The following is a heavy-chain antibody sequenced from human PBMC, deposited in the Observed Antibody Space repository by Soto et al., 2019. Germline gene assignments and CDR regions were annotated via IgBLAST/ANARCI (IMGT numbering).Heavy chain of an antibody. Sequence: QVQLQESGPGLVRPSGTLSLTCSVSGDSISNNKWWRWVRQPPGKGLEWIGEMHHSGSIHYNASLKRRAIISVDKSRNQFFLQLTPVTAADTALYCGARHDNMTLGSNYLDSWGPGTLVTVSS. CDR2: MHHSGSI. D-gene: IGHD1-1*01. CDR1: GDSISNNKW. V-gene: IGHV4-4*01. J-gene: IGHJ4*02. CDR3: ARHDNMTLGSNYLDS.